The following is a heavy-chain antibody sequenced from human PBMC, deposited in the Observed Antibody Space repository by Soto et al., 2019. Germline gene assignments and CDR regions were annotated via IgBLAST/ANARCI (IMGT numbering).Heavy chain of an antibody. CDR3: ARDREYYYESTGLPSLDGMGV. CDR1: GGSISSSNW. V-gene: IGHV4-4*02. J-gene: IGHJ6*02. D-gene: IGHD3-22*01. Sequence: QVQLQESGPGLVKPSGTLSLTCAVSGGSISSSNWWSWVRQPPGKGLEWIGEIYHSGSTNYNPSHKSRVTISVDKCKNQFSLKQSSVTAADTAVYYCARDREYYYESTGLPSLDGMGVWGQGTTGTVSS. CDR2: IYHSGST.